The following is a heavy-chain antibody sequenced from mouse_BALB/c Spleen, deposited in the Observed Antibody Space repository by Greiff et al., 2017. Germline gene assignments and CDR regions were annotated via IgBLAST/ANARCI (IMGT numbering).Heavy chain of an antibody. Sequence: QVQLQQPGAELVMPGASVKMSCKASGYTFTDYWMHWVKQRPGQGLEWIGAIDTSDSYTSYNQKFKGKATLTADKSSSTAYMQLSSLASEDSAVYYCASWGYYGSSYSFDYWGQGTTLTVSS. J-gene: IGHJ2*01. V-gene: IGHV1-69*01. CDR1: GYTFTDYW. CDR2: IDTSDSYT. D-gene: IGHD1-1*01. CDR3: ASWGYYGSSYSFDY.